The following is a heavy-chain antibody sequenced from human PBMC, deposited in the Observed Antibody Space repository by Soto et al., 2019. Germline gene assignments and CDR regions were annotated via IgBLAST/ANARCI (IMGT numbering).Heavy chain of an antibody. J-gene: IGHJ4*02. CDR1: GFTFSSYA. CDR3: AREIERLLGY. Sequence: QVQLVESGGGVVQPGRSLRLSCAASGFTFSSYAMHWVRQAPGKGLEWVAVISFDGRNKYYADSVKGRFTISRDNPKNTLYLQMNSLRAEVTAVYYCAREIERLLGYWGQGTLVTVSS. D-gene: IGHD3-3*01. V-gene: IGHV3-30*04. CDR2: ISFDGRNK.